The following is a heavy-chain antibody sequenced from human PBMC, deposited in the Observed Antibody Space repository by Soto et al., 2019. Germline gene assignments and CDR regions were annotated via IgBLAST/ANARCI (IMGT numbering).Heavy chain of an antibody. CDR1: GGAISSGDYY. Sequence: PSETLSLTCAVSGGAISSGDYYWSWIRQPPGKGLEWIGYIYYSGSTYYNPSLKSQVTISVDTSKNQFSLKLSSVTAADTAVYYCASDNSNPYYYYYGMDVWGQGTTVTVSS. CDR2: IYYSGST. D-gene: IGHD3-22*01. V-gene: IGHV4-30-4*01. J-gene: IGHJ6*02. CDR3: ASDNSNPYYYYYGMDV.